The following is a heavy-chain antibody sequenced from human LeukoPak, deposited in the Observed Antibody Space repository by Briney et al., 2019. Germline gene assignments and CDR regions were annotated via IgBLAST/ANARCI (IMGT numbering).Heavy chain of an antibody. D-gene: IGHD2-15*01. Sequence: SETLSLTCTVSGGSISSYYWSWIRQPPGKGLEWIGYIYYSGSTNYNPSLKSRVTISVDTSKNQFSLKLSSVTAADTAVYYCARDRLRLGYERTNWFDPWGQGTLVTVSS. CDR3: ARDRLRLGYERTNWFDP. V-gene: IGHV4-59*01. CDR2: IYYSGST. CDR1: GGSISSYY. J-gene: IGHJ5*02.